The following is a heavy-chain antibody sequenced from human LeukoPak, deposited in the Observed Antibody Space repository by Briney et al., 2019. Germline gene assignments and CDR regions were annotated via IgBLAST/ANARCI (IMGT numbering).Heavy chain of an antibody. CDR3: ARDHSSSCQLFDY. V-gene: IGHV1-18*01. CDR1: GYTFTSYG. D-gene: IGHD6-13*01. J-gene: IGHJ4*02. Sequence: ASVKVSCKASGYTFTSYGISWVRQATGQGLEWMVWISAYNGDTKYAQKLQGRFTMTTDTSTATGYMELRSLRSDDPAVYYCARDHSSSCQLFDYWAQGTLVTVSS. CDR2: ISAYNGDT.